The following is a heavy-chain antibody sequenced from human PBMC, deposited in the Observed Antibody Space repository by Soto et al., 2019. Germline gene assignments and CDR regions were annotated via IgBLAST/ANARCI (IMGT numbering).Heavy chain of an antibody. CDR3: ARNDILTGYSLFDY. CDR1: GGSINNHY. J-gene: IGHJ4*02. CDR2: IYYSGST. Sequence: PSETLSLTCTVSGGSINNHYWSWIRQPPGKGLEWIGYIYYSGSTNYNPSLKSRVTISVDTSKNQFSLKLSSVTAADTAVYYCARNDILTGYSLFDYWGQGTLVTVSS. D-gene: IGHD3-9*01. V-gene: IGHV4-59*11.